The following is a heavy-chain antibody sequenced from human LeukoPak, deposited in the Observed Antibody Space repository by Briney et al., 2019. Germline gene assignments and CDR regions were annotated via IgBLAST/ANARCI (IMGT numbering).Heavy chain of an antibody. Sequence: PGGSLRLSCAASGFIFSSYSMNWVRQAPGKGLEWVSSISNSGIYIFYADSVKGRFTMSRDNGKNSLFLQMNSLRAEDTAVYYCARDLTWGSGMDVWGQGTTVTVSS. CDR2: ISNSGIYI. D-gene: IGHD7-27*01. V-gene: IGHV3-21*01. J-gene: IGHJ6*02. CDR3: ARDLTWGSGMDV. CDR1: GFIFSSYS.